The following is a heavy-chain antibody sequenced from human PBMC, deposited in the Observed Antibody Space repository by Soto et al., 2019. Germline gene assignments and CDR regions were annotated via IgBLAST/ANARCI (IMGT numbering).Heavy chain of an antibody. CDR3: ATMGTPATGLYFFDY. D-gene: IGHD2-15*01. CDR1: GGSISSGNYY. CDR2: ISYSGST. J-gene: IGHJ4*02. V-gene: IGHV4-30-4*01. Sequence: SETLSLTWTVSGGSISSGNYYWSWIRQPPGKGLEWIGFISYSGSTYYSTSLKSRVTISVDTSKSQFSLNLSFVTAADAAVYYCATMGTPATGLYFFDYWGQGSLVTVSS.